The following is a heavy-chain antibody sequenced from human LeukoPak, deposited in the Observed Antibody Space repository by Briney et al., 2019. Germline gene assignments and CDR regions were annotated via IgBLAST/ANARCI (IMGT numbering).Heavy chain of an antibody. D-gene: IGHD2-2*02. J-gene: IGHJ4*02. CDR3: TTDPARTSYCSSTSCYTVDY. CDR2: IKSKTDGGTT. Sequence: AGRSLRLSCAASGFTFSNTWMSWVRQAAGKGLGWVGRIKSKTDGGTTDYAAPVKGRLTISRDDSKNTLYLSMSSLKIEDAAVYYCTTDPARTSYCSSTSCYTVDYWGQGTLVTVSS. V-gene: IGHV3-15*01. CDR1: GFTFSNTW.